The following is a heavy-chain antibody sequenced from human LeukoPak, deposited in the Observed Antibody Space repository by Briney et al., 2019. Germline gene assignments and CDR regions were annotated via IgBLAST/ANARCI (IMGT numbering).Heavy chain of an antibody. CDR3: AKDLWSGSYSFDS. CDR1: GFSFSTYG. Sequence: PGGSLRLSCAASGFSFSTYGIHRGRQAPGKGLEWVAVIWSDGINKYYADSVKGRFTISRDNSIQTLYLQMNSLRADDTAVYYCAKDLWSGSYSFDSWGQGTLVTVSS. D-gene: IGHD1-26*01. V-gene: IGHV3-33*06. J-gene: IGHJ4*02. CDR2: IWSDGINK.